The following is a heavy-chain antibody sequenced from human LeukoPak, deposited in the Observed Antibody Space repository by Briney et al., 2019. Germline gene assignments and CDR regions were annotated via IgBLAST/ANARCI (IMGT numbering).Heavy chain of an antibody. D-gene: IGHD6-19*01. CDR2: VSHSGNT. Sequence: PSETLSLTCTVSGGSVSTYYWTWIRQPPGKELEWIGYVSHSGNTNCNPSLKSRVTMSLGTSKNHFSLKLSSVTAADTAVYYCAGDFDRIAVPSHWGQGALVTVSS. CDR3: AGDFDRIAVPSH. CDR1: GGSVSTYY. J-gene: IGHJ4*02. V-gene: IGHV4-59*02.